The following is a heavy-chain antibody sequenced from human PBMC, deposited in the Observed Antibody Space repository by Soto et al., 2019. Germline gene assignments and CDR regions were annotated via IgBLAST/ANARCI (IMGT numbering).Heavy chain of an antibody. CDR3: ARDLLWVTCAFDI. J-gene: IGHJ3*02. V-gene: IGHV3-48*01. CDR2: ISSSSSTI. CDR1: GFTFSSYS. D-gene: IGHD2-21*02. Sequence: GGSLRLSCAASGFTFSSYSMNWVRQAPGKGLEWVSYISSSSSTIYYADSVKGRFTISRDNAKNSLYLQMNSLRAEDTAVYYCARDLLWVTCAFDIWFQGTMVTVAS.